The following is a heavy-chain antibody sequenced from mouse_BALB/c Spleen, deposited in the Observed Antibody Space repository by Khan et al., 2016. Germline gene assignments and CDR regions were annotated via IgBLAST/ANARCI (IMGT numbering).Heavy chain of an antibody. V-gene: IGHV4-1*02. CDR3: ARQYGNYVGYAMDY. Sequence: EVKLLESGGGLVQPGGSLKLSCAASGFDFSRYWMSWVRQAPGKGLEWIGEINPDSSTINYTPSLKDKFIISRDNAKNTLYLQMSKVRSEDTVLYYCARQYGNYVGYAMDYWGQGTSVTVSS. CDR1: GFDFSRYW. J-gene: IGHJ4*01. CDR2: INPDSSTI. D-gene: IGHD2-10*02.